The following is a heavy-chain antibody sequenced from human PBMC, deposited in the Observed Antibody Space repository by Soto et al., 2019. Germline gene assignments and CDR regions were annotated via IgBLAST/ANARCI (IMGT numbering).Heavy chain of an antibody. CDR3: ARDAGEFGELPSGPFDI. CDR1: GGSISSYY. CDR2: IYYSGST. Sequence: SETLSLTCIVSGGSISSYYWSWIRQPPGKGLEWIGYIYYSGSTKYNPSLKSRVTISVDTSKNQFSLKLSSVTAADTAVYYCARDAGEFGELPSGPFDIWGQGTMVTVSS. V-gene: IGHV4-59*12. J-gene: IGHJ3*02. D-gene: IGHD3-10*01.